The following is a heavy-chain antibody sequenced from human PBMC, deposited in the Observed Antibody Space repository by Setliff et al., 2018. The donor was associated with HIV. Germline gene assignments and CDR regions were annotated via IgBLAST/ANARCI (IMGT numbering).Heavy chain of an antibody. CDR1: GGSISSYY. V-gene: IGHV4-4*08. D-gene: IGHD3-22*01. CDR2: TYTSGST. J-gene: IGHJ3*02. Sequence: PSETLSLTCTVSGGSISSYYLSWIRQPPGKGLEWIGYTYTSGSTNYNHSLKSRVTISVDTSKNQFSLKLSSVTAADTAVSYCARGRYDSSGYPEAFYIWGQGTMVTV. CDR3: ARGRYDSSGYPEAFYI.